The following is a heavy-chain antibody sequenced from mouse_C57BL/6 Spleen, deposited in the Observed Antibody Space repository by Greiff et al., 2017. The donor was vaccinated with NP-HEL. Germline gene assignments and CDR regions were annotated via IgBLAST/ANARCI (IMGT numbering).Heavy chain of an antibody. Sequence: LVESGAELVRPGASVTLSCKASGYTFTDYEMHWVKQTPVHGLEWIGAIDPETGGTAYNQKFKGKAILTADKSSSTAYMELRSLTSEDSAVYYCTRAGLLYAMDYWGQGTSVTVSS. CDR1: GYTFTDYE. CDR2: IDPETGGT. CDR3: TRAGLLYAMDY. D-gene: IGHD1-1*01. V-gene: IGHV1-15*01. J-gene: IGHJ4*01.